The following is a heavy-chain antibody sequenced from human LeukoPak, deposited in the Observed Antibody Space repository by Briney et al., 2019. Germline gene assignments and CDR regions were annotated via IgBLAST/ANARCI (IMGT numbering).Heavy chain of an antibody. J-gene: IGHJ4*02. D-gene: IGHD2-2*01. Sequence: ASVKVSCTVSGYTLTELSMHWVRQAPGKGLEWMGGFDPEDGETIYAQKFQGRVTMTEDTSTDTAYMELSSLRSEDTVVYYCATPGVPPQCSSTSCYRAYWGQGTLVTVSS. CDR1: GYTLTELS. CDR3: ATPGVPPQCSSTSCYRAY. CDR2: FDPEDGET. V-gene: IGHV1-24*01.